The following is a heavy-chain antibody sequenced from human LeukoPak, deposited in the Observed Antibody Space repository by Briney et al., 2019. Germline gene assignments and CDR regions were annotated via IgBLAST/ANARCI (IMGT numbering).Heavy chain of an antibody. CDR3: ARVGRARGAPNWFDP. CDR2: INHSGST. Sequence: SETLSLTCAVYGGSFSGYYWSWIRQPPGKGLEWIGEINHSGSTNYNPSLKSRVTISVDTSKNQFSLKLSSVTAADTAVYYCARVGRARGAPNWFDPWGQGTLVTVSS. D-gene: IGHD3-10*01. J-gene: IGHJ5*02. CDR1: GGSFSGYY. V-gene: IGHV4-34*01.